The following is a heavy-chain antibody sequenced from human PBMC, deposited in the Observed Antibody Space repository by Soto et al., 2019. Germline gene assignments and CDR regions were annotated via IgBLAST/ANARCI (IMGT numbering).Heavy chain of an antibody. D-gene: IGHD3-22*01. V-gene: IGHV1-69*08. CDR3: ARDLTMIGGGPDAFDI. CDR1: GGTFSSYT. CDR2: IIPILGIA. Sequence: QVQLVQSGAEVKKPGSSVKVSCKASGGTFSSYTISWVRQAPGQGLEWMGRIIPILGIANYAQKFQGRVTITADKSTSTAYMELSSLRSEDTAVYYCARDLTMIGGGPDAFDIWGQGTMVTVSS. J-gene: IGHJ3*02.